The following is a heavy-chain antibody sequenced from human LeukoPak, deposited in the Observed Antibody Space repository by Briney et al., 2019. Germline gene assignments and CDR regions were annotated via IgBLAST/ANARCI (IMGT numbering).Heavy chain of an antibody. Sequence: TLSLXXXXSGGSXSSGGHSWSWIRQHPGKGLEWIGYIYDTGSTYNNPSLRSRVAISIDTSKNQFSLRLSSLTAADTAVYYCARGGGWLQSGFFDIWGHGTMVTVSS. CDR1: GGSXSSGGHS. CDR2: IYDTGST. J-gene: IGHJ3*02. D-gene: IGHD5-24*01. CDR3: ARGGGWLQSGFFDI. V-gene: IGHV4-31*02.